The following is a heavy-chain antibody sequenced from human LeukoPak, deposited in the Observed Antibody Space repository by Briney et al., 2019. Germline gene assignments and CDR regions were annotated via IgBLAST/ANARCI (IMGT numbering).Heavy chain of an antibody. CDR3: ARGERAGYNLEPFDY. CDR1: GGSISSTSYN. Sequence: PSETLSLTCIVYGGSISSTSYNWGWIRQPPGKRLERSGSIYYSGSTYYNPSLKSLGTISVDTSKNVYALKLRSVSDTNTPVYDCARGERAGYNLEPFDYWGQGTLVTVSS. CDR2: IYYSGST. J-gene: IGHJ4*02. V-gene: IGHV4-39*01. D-gene: IGHD5-24*01.